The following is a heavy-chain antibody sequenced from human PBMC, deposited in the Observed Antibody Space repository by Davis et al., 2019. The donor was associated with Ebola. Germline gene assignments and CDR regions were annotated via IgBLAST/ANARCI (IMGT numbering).Heavy chain of an antibody. CDR3: ARQKWNDDNWFDP. D-gene: IGHD1-1*01. Sequence: GESLKIPCKGSGYSFTSYWIGWVRQMPGKGLEWMGIIYPGDYDTIYSPSFQGQVTIPAHKSISTAYLQWSSLKASDTAMYNCARQKWNDDNWFDPWGQGTLVTVSS. J-gene: IGHJ5*02. CDR1: GYSFTSYW. V-gene: IGHV5-51*01. CDR2: IYPGDYDT.